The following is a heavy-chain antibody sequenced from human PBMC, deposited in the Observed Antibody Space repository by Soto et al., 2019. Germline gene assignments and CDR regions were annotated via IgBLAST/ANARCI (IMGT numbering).Heavy chain of an antibody. CDR3: ARLVLLGFGYADY. CDR2: IYSGGST. D-gene: IGHD3-10*01. Sequence: EVQLVESGGGLVQPGGSLRLSCAASGFTVSNNYMSWVRQAPGKGLEWVSVIYSGGSTYYADSVKGRFTISRDNSKNTLYLQMNSLRAEDTAVYYCARLVLLGFGYADYWGQGTLVTVSS. CDR1: GFTVSNNY. J-gene: IGHJ4*02. V-gene: IGHV3-66*04.